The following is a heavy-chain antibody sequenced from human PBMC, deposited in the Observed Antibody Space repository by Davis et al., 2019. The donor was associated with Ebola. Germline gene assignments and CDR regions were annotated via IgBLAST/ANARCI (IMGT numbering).Heavy chain of an antibody. Sequence: PSETLSLTCAVYGGSFSGYYWSWIRQPPGKGLEWIGEINHSGSTNYNPSLKSRVTISVDTSKNQFSLKLSSVTAADTAVYYCARVPTYYYDSSGLPDMDVWGKGTTVTVSS. CDR1: GGSFSGYY. D-gene: IGHD3-22*01. V-gene: IGHV4-34*01. CDR2: INHSGST. J-gene: IGHJ6*03. CDR3: ARVPTYYYDSSGLPDMDV.